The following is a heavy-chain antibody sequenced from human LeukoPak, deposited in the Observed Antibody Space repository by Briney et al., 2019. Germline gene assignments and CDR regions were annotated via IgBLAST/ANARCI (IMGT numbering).Heavy chain of an antibody. CDR2: INHSGST. Sequence: TSETLSLTCAVYGGSFSGYYWSWIRQPPGKGLEWIGEINHSGSTNYNPSLKSRVTISVDTSKNQFSLKLGSVTAADTAVYYCARGPGSGWYGVYFFWGQGTLVTVSS. D-gene: IGHD6-19*01. V-gene: IGHV4-34*01. J-gene: IGHJ4*02. CDR1: GGSFSGYY. CDR3: ARGPGSGWYGVYFF.